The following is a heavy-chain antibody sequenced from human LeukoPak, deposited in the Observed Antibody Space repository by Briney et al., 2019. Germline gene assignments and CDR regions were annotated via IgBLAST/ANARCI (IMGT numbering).Heavy chain of an antibody. J-gene: IGHJ4*02. D-gene: IGHD3-9*01. Sequence: SETLSLTCTVSGGSISSSSYYWSWIRQPPGKGLEWIGSIYYSGSTYYNPSLKSRVTISVDTSKNQFSLKLSSVTAADTAVYYCARDGHDILTGYYPGFAYWGQGTLVTVSS. CDR3: ARDGHDILTGYYPGFAY. V-gene: IGHV4-39*07. CDR2: IYYSGST. CDR1: GGSISSSSYY.